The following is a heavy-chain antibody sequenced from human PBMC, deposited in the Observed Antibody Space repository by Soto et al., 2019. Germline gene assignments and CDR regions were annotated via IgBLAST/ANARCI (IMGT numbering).Heavy chain of an antibody. Sequence: GGSLRLSCTASGFSFSSFAMNWVRQAPGKGLEWVSTIVPSGGGAYYADSVKGRFTISRDNSKNTLSLQMNALRAEDTAIYYCAKGSVFTYPGPSYFDYWGQGTLVTVSS. CDR1: GFSFSSFA. CDR3: AKGSVFTYPGPSYFDY. V-gene: IGHV3-23*01. CDR2: IVPSGGGA. D-gene: IGHD3-16*01. J-gene: IGHJ4*02.